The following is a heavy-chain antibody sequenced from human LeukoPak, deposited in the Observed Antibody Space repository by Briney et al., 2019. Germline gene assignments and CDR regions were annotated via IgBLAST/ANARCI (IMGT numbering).Heavy chain of an antibody. J-gene: IGHJ4*02. CDR1: GYTFTSYY. Sequence: ASVKVSCKASGYTFTSYYMHWVRQAPGQGLEWMGIINPSGGSTSYAQKFQGRVTMTRDTSTSTVYMELSSLRSEDTAVYYCARGVLVPAAAYYFDYWGQGTLVTVSS. D-gene: IGHD2-2*01. V-gene: IGHV1-46*01. CDR3: ARGVLVPAAAYYFDY. CDR2: INPSGGST.